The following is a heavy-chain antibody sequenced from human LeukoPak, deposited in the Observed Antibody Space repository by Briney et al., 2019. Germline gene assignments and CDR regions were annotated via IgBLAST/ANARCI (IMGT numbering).Heavy chain of an antibody. D-gene: IGHD1-26*01. CDR1: GYTFTSYD. Sequence: SVKVSCKASGYTFTSYDIHWVRQATGQGLEWMAWMNPKSANTGYAQKFQGRVTVTRNTSISTAYMELNGLRSDDTAVYYCARGPMYSASYNYWGQGTLVTVSS. CDR2: MNPKSANT. J-gene: IGHJ4*02. CDR3: ARGPMYSASYNY. V-gene: IGHV1-8*02.